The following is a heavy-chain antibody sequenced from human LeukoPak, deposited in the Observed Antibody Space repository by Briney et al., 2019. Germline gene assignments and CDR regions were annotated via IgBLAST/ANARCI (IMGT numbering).Heavy chain of an antibody. Sequence: SETLSLTCTVSGGSISSYYWSWIRQPPGKGLEWIGYIYSSGSTNYNPSLKGRVTISVDTSKNQFSLKLSSVTAADTAVYYCARDRASGSYSYDYWGQGTLVTVSS. D-gene: IGHD1-26*01. J-gene: IGHJ4*02. V-gene: IGHV4-59*01. CDR1: GGSISSYY. CDR2: IYSSGST. CDR3: ARDRASGSYSYDY.